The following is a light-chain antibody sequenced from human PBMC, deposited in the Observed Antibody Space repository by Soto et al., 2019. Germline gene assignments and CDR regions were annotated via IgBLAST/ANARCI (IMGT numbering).Light chain of an antibody. CDR3: SSYTTSNTRQIV. J-gene: IGLJ1*01. CDR1: SSDVGGYNY. V-gene: IGLV2-14*03. CDR2: DVS. Sequence: QSALTQPASVSGSPGQSITISCTGTSSDVGGYNYVSWYQHHPGKAPNLMIFDVSNRPSGVSNRFSGSKSGNTASLTISGLQPEDEADYYCSSYTTSNTRQIVFGTVTKVTVL.